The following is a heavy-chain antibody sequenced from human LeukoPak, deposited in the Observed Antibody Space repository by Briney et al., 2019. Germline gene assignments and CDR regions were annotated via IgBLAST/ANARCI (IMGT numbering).Heavy chain of an antibody. D-gene: IGHD1-26*01. CDR1: GGSISSYY. V-gene: IGHV4-59*01. CDR3: ARDRLGANDY. CDR2: IYYSGST. Sequence: SETLSLTCTVSGGSISSYYWSWIRQPPGKGLEWIGYIYYSGSTNYNPSLKSRVTISVDTSKNQFSLKLGSVTAADTAVYYCARDRLGANDYWGQGTLVTVSS. J-gene: IGHJ4*02.